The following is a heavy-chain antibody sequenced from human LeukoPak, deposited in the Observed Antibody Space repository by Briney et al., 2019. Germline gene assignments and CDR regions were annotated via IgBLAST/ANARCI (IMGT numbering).Heavy chain of an antibody. J-gene: IGHJ4*02. CDR2: VDGGGGGT. CDR1: GFTLSSYA. V-gene: IGHV3-23*01. CDR3: AKQSAGSAAWYSLHYDF. Sequence: GGSLRLSCAASGFTLSSYAMTWVRQAPGRGLEWVSSVDGGGGGTYYADSVKGRFTISRDNSRDTLYLQMNGLRAEDTAVYFCAKQSAGSAAWYSLHYDFWGQGTLVTVSS. D-gene: IGHD6-13*01.